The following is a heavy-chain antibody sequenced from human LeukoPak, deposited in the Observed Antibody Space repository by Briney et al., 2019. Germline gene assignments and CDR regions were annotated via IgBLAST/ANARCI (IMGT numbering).Heavy chain of an antibody. V-gene: IGHV3-66*01. Sequence: SGGSLRLSCAASGFSVSNNYMTWVGQAPGKGLEWVSFIYSGDSTSDADSVKGRFSISRDSSKNTLYLQMNSLTAEDSAVYFCARASVTGGFDYWGQGTLVTVSS. CDR1: GFSVSNNY. J-gene: IGHJ4*02. CDR3: ARASVTGGFDY. D-gene: IGHD2-15*01. CDR2: IYSGDST.